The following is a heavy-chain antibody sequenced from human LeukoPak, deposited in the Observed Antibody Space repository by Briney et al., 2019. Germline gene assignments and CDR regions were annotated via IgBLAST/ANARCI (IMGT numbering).Heavy chain of an antibody. Sequence: GGSLRLSCAASGFTFSSYGMHWVRQAPGQGLGGGAFIRYDGSNKYYADSVKGRFTISRDNSKNTLYLQMNSLRAEDTAVYYCAKDRDDYGDFYGMDVWGQGTTVTVSS. CDR3: AKDRDDYGDFYGMDV. J-gene: IGHJ6*02. D-gene: IGHD4-17*01. CDR2: IRYDGSNK. CDR1: GFTFSSYG. V-gene: IGHV3-30*02.